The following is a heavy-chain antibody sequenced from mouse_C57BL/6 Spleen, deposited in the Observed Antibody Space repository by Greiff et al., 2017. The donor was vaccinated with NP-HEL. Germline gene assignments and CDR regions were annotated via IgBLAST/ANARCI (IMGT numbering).Heavy chain of an antibody. CDR1: GYTFTTYP. D-gene: IGHD1-1*01. J-gene: IGHJ3*01. V-gene: IGHV1-47*01. Sequence: VKLMESGAELVKPGASVKMSCKASGYTFTTYPIEWMKQNHGKSLEWIGNFHPYNDDTKYNEKFKGKATLTVEKSSSTVYLELSRLTSDDSAVYYCARRGYGSSYDWVAYWGQGTLVTVSA. CDR3: ARRGYGSSYDWVAY. CDR2: FHPYNDDT.